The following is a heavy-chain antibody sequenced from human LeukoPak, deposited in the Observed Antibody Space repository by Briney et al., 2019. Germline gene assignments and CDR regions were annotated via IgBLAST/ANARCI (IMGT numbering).Heavy chain of an antibody. V-gene: IGHV4-39*07. CDR3: ASGYSSSRTPPGFDP. CDR1: GGSISSSSYY. CDR2: IYYSGST. J-gene: IGHJ5*02. D-gene: IGHD6-6*01. Sequence: SETLSLTCTVSGGSISSSSYYWGWIRQPPGKGLEWIGSIYYSGSTYYNPSLKSRVTISVDTSKNQFSLKLSSVTAADTAVYYCASGYSSSRTPPGFDPWGQGTLVTVSS.